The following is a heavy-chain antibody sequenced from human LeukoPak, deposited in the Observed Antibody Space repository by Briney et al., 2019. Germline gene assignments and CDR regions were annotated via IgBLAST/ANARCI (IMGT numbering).Heavy chain of an antibody. V-gene: IGHV1-8*01. D-gene: IGHD2-2*01. J-gene: IGHJ6*02. CDR1: GYTFTSYD. CDR2: MNPNSGNT. Sequence: ASVTVSCKASGYTFTSYDINWVRQATGQGLEWMGWMNPNSGNTGYAQKFQGRVTMTRNTSISTAYMELSSLRSDDTAVYYCARRYCSSTSCYYYYYYGMDVWGQGTTVTVSS. CDR3: ARRYCSSTSCYYYYYYGMDV.